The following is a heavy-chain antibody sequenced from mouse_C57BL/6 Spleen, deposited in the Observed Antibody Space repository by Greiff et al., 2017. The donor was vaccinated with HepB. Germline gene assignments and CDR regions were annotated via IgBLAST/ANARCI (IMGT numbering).Heavy chain of an antibody. D-gene: IGHD2-5*01. CDR3: ALYYSNYYFDY. J-gene: IGHJ2*01. CDR1: GYAFSSSW. Sequence: VKLMESGPELVKPGASVKISCKASGYAFSSSWMNWVKQRPGKGLEWIGRIYPGDGDTNYNGKFKGKATLTADKSSSTAYMQLSSLTSEDSAVYFCALYYSNYYFDYWGQGTTLTVSS. CDR2: IYPGDGDT. V-gene: IGHV1-82*01.